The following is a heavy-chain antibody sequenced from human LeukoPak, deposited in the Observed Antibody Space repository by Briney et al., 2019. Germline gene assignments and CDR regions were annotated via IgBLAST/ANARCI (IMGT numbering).Heavy chain of an antibody. V-gene: IGHV1-69*04. CDR2: IIPILGIA. J-gene: IGHJ4*02. Sequence: SVKVSCKASGGTFSSYAISWVRQAPGQGLEWMGRIIPILGIANYAQKFEGKITITAAESTSTAYMELSSLRSEDTAVYYCARFGRESLQLYYFDSWGQGTLVTVSS. CDR3: ARFGRESLQLYYFDS. D-gene: IGHD5-24*01. CDR1: GGTFSSYA.